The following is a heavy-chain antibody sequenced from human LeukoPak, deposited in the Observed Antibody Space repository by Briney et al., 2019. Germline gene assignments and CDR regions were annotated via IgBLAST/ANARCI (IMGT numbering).Heavy chain of an antibody. V-gene: IGHV1-69*05. Sequence: ASVKVSCKASGGTFRSYAISWVRQAPGQGLEWMGGIIPIFGTANYAQKFQGRVTITTDESTSTAYMELSSLRSEDTAVYYCARTLPKDDYYMDVWGKGTTVTVSS. J-gene: IGHJ6*03. D-gene: IGHD5-24*01. CDR1: GGTFRSYA. CDR3: ARTLPKDDYYMDV. CDR2: IIPIFGTA.